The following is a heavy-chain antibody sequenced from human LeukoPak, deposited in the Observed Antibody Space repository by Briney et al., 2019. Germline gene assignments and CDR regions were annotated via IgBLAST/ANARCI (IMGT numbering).Heavy chain of an antibody. Sequence: GGSLRLSCAASGFTFSSYAMSWVRQAPGKGLEWVTNIQQHGSETYYGDSVKGRFTISRDNAKNSLYLQMNSLRAEDTAVYYCATYSSSNGREFQYWGQGTLVTVSS. J-gene: IGHJ1*01. CDR3: ATYSSSNGREFQY. CDR2: IQQHGSET. CDR1: GFTFSSYA. V-gene: IGHV3-7*01. D-gene: IGHD2-2*01.